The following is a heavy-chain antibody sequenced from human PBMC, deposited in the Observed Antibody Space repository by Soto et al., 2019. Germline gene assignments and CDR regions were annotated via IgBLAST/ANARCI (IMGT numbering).Heavy chain of an antibody. CDR1: GFTFRTSA. Sequence: EVQLLESGGGVLQPGGSLRLSCAASGFTFRTSAMSWLRQAPGKGLEWVSGISASATTTYYAGSVKGRFTISRDNSENTRCLPIISLTAEDTPVYYCAKYTAPAAGPFWNFDIWGRGTLVTVSS. CDR3: AKYTAPAAGPFWNFDI. J-gene: IGHJ2*01. CDR2: ISASATTT. V-gene: IGHV3-23*01. D-gene: IGHD6-13*01.